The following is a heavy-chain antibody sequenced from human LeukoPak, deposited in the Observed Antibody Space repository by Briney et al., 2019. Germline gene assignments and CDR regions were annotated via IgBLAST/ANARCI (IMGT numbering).Heavy chain of an antibody. CDR2: INPSGGST. CDR3: ARSKGLDY. Sequence: ASVKVSCKASGYTFTSYHIHWVRQAPGQGLEWMGIINPSGGSTTYAQKFQGRVAMTRDTSTSRVYMEVSSLRSDDTAVYYCARSKGLDYWGQGTLVTVSS. J-gene: IGHJ4*02. V-gene: IGHV1-46*01. CDR1: GYTFTSYH. D-gene: IGHD4-11*01.